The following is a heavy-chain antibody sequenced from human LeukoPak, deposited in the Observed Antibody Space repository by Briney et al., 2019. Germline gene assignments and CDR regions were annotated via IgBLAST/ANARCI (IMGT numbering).Heavy chain of an antibody. Sequence: GGSLRLSCAASGFAFSGSDMHWVRQASGKGLEWVGRIRSKANSYATTYAASVKGRFTISRDDSKNTAYLQMNSLKTEDTAVYYCMSPMTTVPSRDYWSQGTLVTVSS. CDR2: IRSKANSYAT. D-gene: IGHD4-17*01. V-gene: IGHV3-73*01. CDR1: GFAFSGSD. J-gene: IGHJ4*02. CDR3: MSPMTTVPSRDY.